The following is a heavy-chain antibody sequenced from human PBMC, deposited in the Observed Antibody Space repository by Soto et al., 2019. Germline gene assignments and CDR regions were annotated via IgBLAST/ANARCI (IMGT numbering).Heavy chain of an antibody. CDR2: IYYSGST. CDR1: GGSISSGGYY. CDR3: DGGGIAGPFDY. J-gene: IGHJ4*02. V-gene: IGHV4-31*03. Sequence: TLSLTCTVSGGSISSGGYYWSWIRQHPGKGLEWIGYIYYSGSTYYNPSLKSRVTISVDTSKNQFSLKLSSVTAADTAVYYCDGGGIAGPFDYWGQGTLVTVSS. D-gene: IGHD6-13*01.